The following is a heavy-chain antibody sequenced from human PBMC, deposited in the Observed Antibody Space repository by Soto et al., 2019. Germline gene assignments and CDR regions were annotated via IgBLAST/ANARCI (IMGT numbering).Heavy chain of an antibody. CDR3: ARHYCSSTSCYPVYYYYYGMDV. J-gene: IGHJ6*02. D-gene: IGHD2-2*01. Sequence: GESLKISCKGSGYSFTSYWIGWVRQMPGKGLEWMGIIYPGDSDTRYSPSFQGQVTISADKSISTAYLQWSSLKASDTAMYYCARHYCSSTSCYPVYYYYYGMDVWGQGTTVTASS. CDR2: IYPGDSDT. V-gene: IGHV5-51*01. CDR1: GYSFTSYW.